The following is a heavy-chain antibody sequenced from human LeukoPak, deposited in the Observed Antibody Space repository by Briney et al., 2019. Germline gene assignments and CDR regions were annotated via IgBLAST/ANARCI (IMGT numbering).Heavy chain of an antibody. CDR3: ARGYSSGWYKRSWFDP. D-gene: IGHD6-19*01. V-gene: IGHV4-59*01. CDR2: IYYSGST. CDR1: GGSISSYY. J-gene: IGHJ5*02. Sequence: SETLSLTCTVSGGSISSYYWSWIRQPPGKGLEWIGYIYYSGSTNYNPSLKSRVTISVDTSKNQFSLKLSSVIAADTAVYYCARGYSSGWYKRSWFDPWGQGTLVTVSS.